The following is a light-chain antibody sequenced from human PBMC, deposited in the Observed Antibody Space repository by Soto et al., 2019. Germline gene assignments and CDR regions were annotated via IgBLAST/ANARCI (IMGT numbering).Light chain of an antibody. J-gene: IGKJ1*01. Sequence: DIQMTQSPSSLSASVGDSVTITCRASQSISSYLNWYQQKPGKAPKLLIYAASSLQSGVPSRFSGSGSGTDFTLTISSLQPEDFATYYCQQSYGTPQTFGQGTKVEIK. V-gene: IGKV1-39*01. CDR1: QSISSY. CDR2: AAS. CDR3: QQSYGTPQT.